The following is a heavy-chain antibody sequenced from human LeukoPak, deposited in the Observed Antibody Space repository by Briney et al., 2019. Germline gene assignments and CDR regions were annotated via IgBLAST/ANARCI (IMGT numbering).Heavy chain of an antibody. D-gene: IGHD3-10*01. CDR1: GFTFSNYA. V-gene: IGHV3-23*01. J-gene: IGHJ4*02. Sequence: TGGSLRLSCAAPGFTFSNYAMSWGRQAAGKGLEWVSSISDSGGSTYYADSVKGRFTISRDNAKNSLYLQMNSLRAEDTAVYYCARDRFGYFDYWGQGTLVTVSS. CDR3: ARDRFGYFDY. CDR2: ISDSGGST.